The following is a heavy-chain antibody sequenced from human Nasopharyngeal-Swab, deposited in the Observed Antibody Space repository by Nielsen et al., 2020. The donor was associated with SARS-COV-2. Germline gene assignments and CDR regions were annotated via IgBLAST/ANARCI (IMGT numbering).Heavy chain of an antibody. CDR3: ARLAHWGYYFDC. D-gene: IGHD3-16*01. CDR1: GGSVSSGSYY. J-gene: IGHJ4*02. V-gene: IGHV4-39*01. Sequence: SETLSLTCTVSGGSVSSGSYYWGWVRQPPGRGLEWVGNIYYSGSTYYNPSLKSRVTISVDTSKNQFSLKLGSLTAADTALYYCARLAHWGYYFDCWGQGTLVTVSS. CDR2: IYYSGST.